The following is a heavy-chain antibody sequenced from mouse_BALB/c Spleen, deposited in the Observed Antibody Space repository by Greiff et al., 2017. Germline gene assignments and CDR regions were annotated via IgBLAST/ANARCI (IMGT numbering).Heavy chain of an antibody. CDR2: IWAGGST. J-gene: IGHJ4*01. D-gene: IGHD2-14*01. CDR3: ARDEGGYGDYYAMDY. V-gene: IGHV2-9*02. Sequence: VKLMESGPGLVAPSQSLSITCTVSGFSLTSYGVHWVRQPPGKGLEWLGVIWAGGSTNYNSALMSRLSISKDNSKSQVFLKMNSLQTDDTAMYYCARDEGGYGDYYAMDYWGQGTSVTVSS. CDR1: GFSLTSYG.